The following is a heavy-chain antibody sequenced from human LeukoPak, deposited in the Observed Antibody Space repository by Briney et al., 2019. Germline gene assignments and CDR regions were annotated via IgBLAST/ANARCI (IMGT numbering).Heavy chain of an antibody. CDR3: AKGRELLWFGELLYRNYYYYGMDV. Sequence: PGGSLRLSCAASGFTFSSYAMSWVRQAPGKGLEGVSAISGSGGSTYYADSVKGRFTISRDNSKNTLYLQMNSLRAEDTAVYYCAKGRELLWFGELLYRNYYYYGMDVWGQGTTVTVSS. V-gene: IGHV3-23*01. J-gene: IGHJ6*02. CDR2: ISGSGGST. CDR1: GFTFSSYA. D-gene: IGHD3-10*01.